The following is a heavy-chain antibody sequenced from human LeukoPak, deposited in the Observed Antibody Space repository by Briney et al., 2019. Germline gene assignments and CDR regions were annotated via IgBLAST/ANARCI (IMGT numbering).Heavy chain of an antibody. Sequence: SVKVSCKASGGTFSSYAISWVRQAPGQGLEWMGRIVPILGIANYAQEFQGRLVITADKATSSAYMELSSLRSEDTAVYYCARDQGDNSYGYYAIWYAFDVWGQGTMVTVSS. CDR3: ARDQGDNSYGYYAIWYAFDV. J-gene: IGHJ3*01. CDR2: IVPILGIA. D-gene: IGHD5-18*01. CDR1: GGTFSSYA. V-gene: IGHV1-69*04.